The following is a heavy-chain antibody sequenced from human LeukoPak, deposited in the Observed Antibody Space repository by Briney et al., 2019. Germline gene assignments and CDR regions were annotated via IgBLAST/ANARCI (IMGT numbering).Heavy chain of an antibody. CDR2: IYTSGST. J-gene: IGHJ6*03. CDR3: ARVPYSSGRYDPYYYYYMDV. V-gene: IGHV4-61*02. D-gene: IGHD6-19*01. Sequence: PSQTLSLTCTVSGGSISSGSYYWSWIRQPAGKGLESIGRIYTSGSTNYNPSLKSRVTISVDTSKNQFSLKLSSVTAADTAVYYCARVPYSSGRYDPYYYYYMDVWGKGTTVTVSS. CDR1: GGSISSGSYY.